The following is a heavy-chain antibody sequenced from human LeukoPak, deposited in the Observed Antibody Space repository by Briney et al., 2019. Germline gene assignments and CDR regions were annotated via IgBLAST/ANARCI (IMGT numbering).Heavy chain of an antibody. V-gene: IGHV1-46*01. CDR1: GYTFTSYY. Sequence: ASVKVSCKASGYTFTSYYMHWVRQAPGQGLEWMGIINPSGGSTSYAQKFQGRVTMTRDTSTSTVYMELSSLRSEDTAVYYCARSHPYYDSSGYYSPRITFDYWGQGTLVTVSS. J-gene: IGHJ4*02. CDR2: INPSGGST. CDR3: ARSHPYYDSSGYYSPRITFDY. D-gene: IGHD3-22*01.